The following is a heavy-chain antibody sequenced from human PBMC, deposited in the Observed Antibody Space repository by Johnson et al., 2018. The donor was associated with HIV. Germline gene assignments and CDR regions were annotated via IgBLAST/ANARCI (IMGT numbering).Heavy chain of an antibody. Sequence: QVQLVESEGGVVQPGRSLRLSCAASGFTFSSYAMHWVRQAPGKGLEWVAVISYDGSNKYYADSVKGRFTISRDNSKNTLYLQMNSLRAEDTAVYYCARLVMVRGVMGAFDIWGQGTMVTVSS. D-gene: IGHD3-10*01. CDR3: ARLVMVRGVMGAFDI. V-gene: IGHV3-30-3*01. J-gene: IGHJ3*02. CDR2: ISYDGSNK. CDR1: GFTFSSYA.